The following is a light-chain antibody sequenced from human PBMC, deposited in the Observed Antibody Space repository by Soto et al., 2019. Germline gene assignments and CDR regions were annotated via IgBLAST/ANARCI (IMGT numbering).Light chain of an antibody. CDR2: GAS. CDR3: QQYINWPPLT. V-gene: IGKV3-15*01. Sequence: EIVLTQSPATLSVSPGERATLSCRASQSVSTNLVWYQQKPGQAPRLLIFGASTRATNIPARFSGNGSGTEFTLTISSLQSEDFAVYYCQQYINWPPLTFDGGTKVEIK. CDR1: QSVSTN. J-gene: IGKJ4*01.